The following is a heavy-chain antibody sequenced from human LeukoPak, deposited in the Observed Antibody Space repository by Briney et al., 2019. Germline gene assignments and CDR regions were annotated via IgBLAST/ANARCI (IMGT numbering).Heavy chain of an antibody. D-gene: IGHD6-13*01. V-gene: IGHV4-4*07. Sequence: SETLSLTCTVSGGSISSYYWSWIRQPAGKGLEWIGRIYTSGSTNYNPSLKSRVTMSVDTSKNQFSLKLSSVTAADTAVYCCARDGSSSSWEPDAFDIWGQGTMVTVSS. CDR3: ARDGSSSSWEPDAFDI. CDR1: GGSISSYY. J-gene: IGHJ3*02. CDR2: IYTSGST.